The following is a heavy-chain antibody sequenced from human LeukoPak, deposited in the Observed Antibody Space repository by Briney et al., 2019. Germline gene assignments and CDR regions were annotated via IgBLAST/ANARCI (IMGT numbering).Heavy chain of an antibody. D-gene: IGHD3-10*01. J-gene: IGHJ4*02. V-gene: IGHV4-30-4*01. CDR1: GGPISRGDYY. CDR2: IYYSGST. Sequence: PSETLSLTCTVSGGPISRGDYYWSWIRQPPGKGLEWIGYIYYSGSTYYNPSLKSRVTISVDTSKNQFSLKLSSVTAADTAVYYCARVRGSNYYGSGTFDYWGQGTLVTVSS. CDR3: ARVRGSNYYGSGTFDY.